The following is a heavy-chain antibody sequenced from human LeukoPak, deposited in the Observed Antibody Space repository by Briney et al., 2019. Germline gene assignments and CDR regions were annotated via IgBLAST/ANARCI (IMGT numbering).Heavy chain of an antibody. V-gene: IGHV3-21*01. CDR2: ISSSSSYI. D-gene: IGHD5-18*01. Sequence: GGSLRLSCAASGFTFSSYSMNWVRQAPGKGLEWVSSISSSSSYIYYADSVKGRFTISRDNAKNSLYLQMNSLRAEDTAVYYCASRFSYTAMAPDAFDIWGQGTMVTVSS. CDR1: GFTFSSYS. CDR3: ASRFSYTAMAPDAFDI. J-gene: IGHJ3*02.